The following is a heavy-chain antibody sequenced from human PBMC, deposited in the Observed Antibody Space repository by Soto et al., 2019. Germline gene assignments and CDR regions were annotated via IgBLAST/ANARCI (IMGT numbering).Heavy chain of an antibody. CDR3: ARRYSSGWYHFDY. CDR1: GGSFSGYY. V-gene: IGHV4-34*01. J-gene: IGHJ4*02. Sequence: QVQLQQWGAGLLKPSETLSLTCAVYGGSFSGYYWSWIRQPPGKGLEWIGEINHSGSTKYNPSLKSRVTISVDTSRSQFSLKLSSVTAADTAVYYCARRYSSGWYHFDYWGQGTLVTVSS. D-gene: IGHD6-19*01. CDR2: INHSGST.